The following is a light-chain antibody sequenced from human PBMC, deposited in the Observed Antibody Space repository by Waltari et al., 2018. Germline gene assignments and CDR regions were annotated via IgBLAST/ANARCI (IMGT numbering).Light chain of an antibody. J-gene: IGLJ1*01. CDR1: SSDVGTYNY. CDR3: CSYADTSTYV. CDR2: DVY. V-gene: IGLV2-11*01. Sequence: QSALTQPRSVSGSPGQSVTISCTGTSSDVGTYNYVPWYQQHPGKAPKVIIYDVYKRPSGVPDRFSGSKSGNTASLTISGLQAEDGADYYCCSYADTSTYVFGTGTQVLVL.